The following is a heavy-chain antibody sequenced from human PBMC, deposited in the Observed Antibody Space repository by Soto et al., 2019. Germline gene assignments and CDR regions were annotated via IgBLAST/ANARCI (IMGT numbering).Heavy chain of an antibody. Sequence: QVQLVQSGAEVKKPGSSVKVSCTASGGTFSSYAISWVRQAPGQGLEWMGGIIPIFGTANYAQKFQGRVTITADKTTSTANMELSSLRSEDTAVYYCARENPGHSDAFDIWGQGTMVTVSS. CDR1: GGTFSSYA. V-gene: IGHV1-69*06. CDR3: ARENPGHSDAFDI. CDR2: IIPIFGTA. J-gene: IGHJ3*02.